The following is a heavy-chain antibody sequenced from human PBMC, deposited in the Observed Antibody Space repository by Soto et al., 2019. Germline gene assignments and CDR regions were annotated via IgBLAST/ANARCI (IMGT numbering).Heavy chain of an antibody. CDR2: INPNSGGT. CDR3: ARDRGRVGAAAVPEDAFDI. CDR1: GYTFTGYY. Sequence: GASVKVSCKASGYTFTGYYMHWVRQAPGQGLEWMGWINPNSGGTNYAQKFQGWVTMTRDTSISTAYMELSRLRSDDTAVYYCARDRGRVGAAAVPEDAFDIWGQGTMVPVSS. J-gene: IGHJ3*02. D-gene: IGHD1-26*01. V-gene: IGHV1-2*04.